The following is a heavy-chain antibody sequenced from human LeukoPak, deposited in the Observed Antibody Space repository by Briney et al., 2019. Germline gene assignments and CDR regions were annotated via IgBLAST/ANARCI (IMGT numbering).Heavy chain of an antibody. CDR2: ISGSGDTT. V-gene: IGHV3-23*01. J-gene: IGHJ4*02. Sequence: GGSLRLSCTASGFTFSSYSMSWVRQGPGTGLEWVSAISGSGDTTFYADSVKGRFTIYRDNSKKTLYLQVNSLRAEDTDVYFCAKELTTERTPGVDSWGQGTLVTVSS. CDR3: AKELTTERTPGVDS. D-gene: IGHD4-17*01. CDR1: GFTFSSYS.